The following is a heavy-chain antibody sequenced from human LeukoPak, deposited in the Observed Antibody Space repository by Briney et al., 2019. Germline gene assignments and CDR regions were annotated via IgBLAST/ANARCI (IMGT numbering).Heavy chain of an antibody. Sequence: SGTLSLTCGVSGGSIDITNYWSWVRQAPGKGLEWIGEISHGGTTNYNPSLRSRVAMSLDRANNQFSLSLTSVTAADTAVYYCTRENRPFCPFAYWGQGVLVTASS. D-gene: IGHD2/OR15-2a*01. CDR3: TRENRPFCPFAY. CDR2: ISHGGTT. J-gene: IGHJ4*02. V-gene: IGHV4-4*02. CDR1: GGSIDITNY.